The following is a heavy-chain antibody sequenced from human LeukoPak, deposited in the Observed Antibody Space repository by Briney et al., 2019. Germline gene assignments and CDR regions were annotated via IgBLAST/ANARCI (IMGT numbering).Heavy chain of an antibody. D-gene: IGHD4-17*01. Sequence: PGGSLTLSCTAWGFTFSSYAMSWIRQAPGKGLEWVSAISGSGGSTYYAGSVKGRFTISRDNSKNTLYLQMNSLRAEDTAVYYCANDYGDYPLGFIWGQGTLVTVSS. CDR3: ANDYGDYPLGFI. J-gene: IGHJ4*02. CDR1: GFTFSSYA. CDR2: ISGSGGST. V-gene: IGHV3-23*01.